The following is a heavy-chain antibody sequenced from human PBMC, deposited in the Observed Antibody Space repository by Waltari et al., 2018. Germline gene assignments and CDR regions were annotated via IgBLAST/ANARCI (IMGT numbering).Heavy chain of an antibody. CDR3: AGDYGDYDWFDP. J-gene: IGHJ5*02. CDR1: GGSFSGYY. V-gene: IGHV4-34*01. Sequence: QVQLQQWGAGLLKPSETLSLTCAVYGGSFSGYYWSWIRQPPGKGLEWIGEINQSGSTNYNPSLKSRVTISVDTSKNQFSLKLSSVTAADTAVYYCAGDYGDYDWFDPWGQGTLVTVSS. CDR2: INQSGST. D-gene: IGHD4-17*01.